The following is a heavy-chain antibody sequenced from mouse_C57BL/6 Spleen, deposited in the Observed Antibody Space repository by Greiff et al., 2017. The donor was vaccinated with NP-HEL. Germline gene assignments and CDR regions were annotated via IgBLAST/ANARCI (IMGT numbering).Heavy chain of an antibody. V-gene: IGHV5-4*01. CDR2: ISDGGSYT. CDR3: ARDRWSFDY. J-gene: IGHJ2*01. CDR1: GFTFSSYA. Sequence: EVQLVESGGGLVKPGGSLKLSCAASGFTFSSYAMSWVRQTPEKRLEWVATISDGGSYTYYPDNVKGRFTISRDNAKNNLYLQMSHLKSEDTTMYYCARDRWSFDYWGQGTTLTVSS.